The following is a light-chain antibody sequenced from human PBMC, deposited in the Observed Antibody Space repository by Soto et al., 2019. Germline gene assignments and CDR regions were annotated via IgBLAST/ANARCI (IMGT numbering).Light chain of an antibody. Sequence: EIVMTQSPATLSVSQGERATLSCRASQSVSSNLAWYQQKPGQAPRLLIYGASTRATGIPARFSGSGSGTEFTLTISSLQSEDFAVYYCQQYNNWPRTFGQGTKVDLK. J-gene: IGKJ1*01. V-gene: IGKV3-15*01. CDR2: GAS. CDR3: QQYNNWPRT. CDR1: QSVSSN.